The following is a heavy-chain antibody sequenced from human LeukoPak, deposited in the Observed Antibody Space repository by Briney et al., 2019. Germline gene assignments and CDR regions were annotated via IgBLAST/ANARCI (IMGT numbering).Heavy chain of an antibody. CDR1: EFSVGSNY. Sequence: GGSLRLSCAASEFSVGSNYMTWVRQAPGKGLEWVSYISSSGSTIYYADSVKGRFTISRDNAKNSLYLQMNSLRAEDTAVYYCARDGDYYDSSGYSPTFDYWGQGTLVTVSS. V-gene: IGHV3-48*03. J-gene: IGHJ4*02. CDR2: ISSSGSTI. D-gene: IGHD3-22*01. CDR3: ARDGDYYDSSGYSPTFDY.